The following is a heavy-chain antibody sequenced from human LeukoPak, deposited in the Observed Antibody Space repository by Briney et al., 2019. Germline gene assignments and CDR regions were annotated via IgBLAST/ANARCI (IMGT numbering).Heavy chain of an antibody. V-gene: IGHV5-51*01. D-gene: IGHD1-26*01. Sequence: GESLKISCKGSGFTFTTHWISWVRQMPGKGLEWMGSIYPTDSDTRYSPSFQGQVTISADKSISTAYLRWSSLRASDTAMYYCARRLYSGDSMTAFDYWGQGTLVTVSS. CDR2: IYPTDSDT. CDR1: GFTFTTHW. J-gene: IGHJ4*02. CDR3: ARRLYSGDSMTAFDY.